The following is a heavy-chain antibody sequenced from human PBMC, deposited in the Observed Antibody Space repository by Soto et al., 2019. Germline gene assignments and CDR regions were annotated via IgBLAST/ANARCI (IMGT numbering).Heavy chain of an antibody. CDR1: GGSISSSSYY. CDR3: ARHTPAISISDH. Sequence: QLPLQESGPGLVKPSETLSLTCTVSGGSISSSSYYWGWIRQAPGKGLEWIGSIYYSGSTYYNPSLKSRVTISVDTSKNQFSLKLSSVTAADTAVYYCARHTPAISISDHWCQGTLVTVSS. D-gene: IGHD2-15*01. CDR2: IYYSGST. V-gene: IGHV4-39*01. J-gene: IGHJ4*02.